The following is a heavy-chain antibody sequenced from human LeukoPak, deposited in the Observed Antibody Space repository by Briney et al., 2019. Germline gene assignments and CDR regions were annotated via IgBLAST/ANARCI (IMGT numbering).Heavy chain of an antibody. CDR1: GFTFSSYW. J-gene: IGHJ3*02. Sequence: GGSLRLSCAASGFTFSSYWMSWVRQAPGKGLEWVANIKQDGSEKYYVDSVKGRFTISRDNAKNSLYLQMNSLRAEDTAVYYCARPRRMYGSGSYAFDIWGQGTMVTVSS. V-gene: IGHV3-7*01. D-gene: IGHD3-10*01. CDR3: ARPRRMYGSGSYAFDI. CDR2: IKQDGSEK.